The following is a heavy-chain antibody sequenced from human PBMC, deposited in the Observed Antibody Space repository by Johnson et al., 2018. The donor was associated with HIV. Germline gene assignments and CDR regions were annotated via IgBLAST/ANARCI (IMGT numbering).Heavy chain of an antibody. CDR3: ARENVDTAMADAFDI. J-gene: IGHJ3*02. CDR1: GFSFSNAW. D-gene: IGHD5-18*01. V-gene: IGHV3-15*01. Sequence: VQLVESGGGLVKAGGSLRLSCAASGFSFSNAWMSWVRQAPGKGLEWVGRIKSKTDGETTDYAAPVKGRFTTSRDDSKNTLYLQMNSLRAEDTAVYYCARENVDTAMADAFDIWGQGTMVTVSS. CDR2: IKSKTDGETT.